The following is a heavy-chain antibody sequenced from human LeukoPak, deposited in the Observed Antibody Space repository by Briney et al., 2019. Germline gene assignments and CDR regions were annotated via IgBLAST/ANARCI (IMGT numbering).Heavy chain of an antibody. CDR2: ISASNGNT. Sequence: RASVKVSCKASGYTFTSHGISWVRQAPGQGLEWMGWISASNGNTNYAQKLQGRVTMTTDTSTSTAYMELRSLRSDDTAVYYCARDQGYSYGYGLRDYWGQGTLVTVSS. V-gene: IGHV1-18*01. D-gene: IGHD5-18*01. J-gene: IGHJ4*02. CDR1: GYTFTSHG. CDR3: ARDQGYSYGYGLRDY.